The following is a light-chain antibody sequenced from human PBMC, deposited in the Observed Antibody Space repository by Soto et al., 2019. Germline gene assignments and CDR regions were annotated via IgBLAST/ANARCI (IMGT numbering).Light chain of an antibody. CDR2: GAS. CDR1: QSVSSSY. J-gene: IGKJ3*01. CDR3: QQYRSSLFT. V-gene: IGKV3-20*01. Sequence: EIVLTQSPGTLSLSPGERATLSCRASQSVSSSYLAWYQQKPGQAPRLLIYGASSRATGIPDRFSGSGSGTDFTLTISTLEPQDFAVYYCQQYRSSLFTFGPGTKVDIK.